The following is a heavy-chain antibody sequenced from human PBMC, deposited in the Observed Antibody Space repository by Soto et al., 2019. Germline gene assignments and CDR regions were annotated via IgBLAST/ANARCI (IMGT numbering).Heavy chain of an antibody. V-gene: IGHV1-46*03. D-gene: IGHD5-12*01. CDR3: SREGDIVATKFDY. CDR2: INPGGGST. Sequence: ASVKVSCKASGYTFTSYNMHWVRQAPGQGLEWMGIINPGGGSTSYAQKFQGRVTMTRDTSTSTVYMELSSLRSEDTAVYYCSREGDIVATKFDYWGQGTLVTVSS. J-gene: IGHJ4*02. CDR1: GYTFTSYN.